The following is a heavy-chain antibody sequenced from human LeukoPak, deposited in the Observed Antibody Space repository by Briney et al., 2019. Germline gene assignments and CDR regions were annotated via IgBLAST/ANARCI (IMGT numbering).Heavy chain of an antibody. D-gene: IGHD2-2*01. CDR1: GFTFDDYA. CDR3: ARDGRYCSSTSCFLDY. V-gene: IGHV3-9*01. CDR2: ISWNSGSI. J-gene: IGHJ4*02. Sequence: GRSLRLSCAASGFTFDDYAMHWVRQAPGKGLEWVSGISWNSGSIGYADSVKGRFTISRDNSKNTLYLQMNSLRAEDTAVYYCARDGRYCSSTSCFLDYWGQGTLVTVSS.